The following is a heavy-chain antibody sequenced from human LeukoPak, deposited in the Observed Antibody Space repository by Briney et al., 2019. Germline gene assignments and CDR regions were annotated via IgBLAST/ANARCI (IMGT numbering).Heavy chain of an antibody. CDR1: GYTFTNYY. V-gene: IGHV1-46*01. D-gene: IGHD5-18*01. J-gene: IGHJ4*02. CDR2: INPSDGKT. CDR3: AREIGPRQLHLWGSAFDY. Sequence: ASVEVSCKASGYTFTNYYMHWVRQAPGQGLECMGIINPSDGKTSYAQKFQGRVTMTRDTSTSTVYMELSSLRSEDTAVYYCAREIGPRQLHLWGSAFDYWGQGTLVTVSS.